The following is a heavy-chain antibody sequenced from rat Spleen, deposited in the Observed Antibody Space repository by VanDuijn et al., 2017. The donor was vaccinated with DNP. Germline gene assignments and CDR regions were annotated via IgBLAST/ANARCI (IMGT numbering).Heavy chain of an antibody. CDR2: ISYDGRST. J-gene: IGHJ3*01. Sequence: EVQLVESGGGLVQPGRSLKLSCAASGFTFSDYYMAWVRQAPTRGLEWVAYISYDGRSTSYGDSVKGRFTISRDNAKSTLYLQMNSLRAEDMATYYCTTGLNWFGYWGQGTLVTVSS. CDR3: TTGLNWFGY. V-gene: IGHV5-20*01. CDR1: GFTFSDYY.